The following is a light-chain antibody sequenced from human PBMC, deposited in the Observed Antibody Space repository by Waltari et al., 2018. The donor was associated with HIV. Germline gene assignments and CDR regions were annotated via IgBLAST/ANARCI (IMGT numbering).Light chain of an antibody. J-gene: IGLJ3*02. CDR2: DVS. CDR3: CSYAGMYTWV. CDR1: SSDVGSYNY. V-gene: IGLV2-11*01. Sequence: QSSLTQPRSVSGSPGQSVTISCSGTSSDVGSYNYVSWYQQHPGNPPQVMMYDVSKRPSGVPDRFAGSKSGKTASLTISGLQAEDEADYYCCSYAGMYTWVFGGGTKLTVL.